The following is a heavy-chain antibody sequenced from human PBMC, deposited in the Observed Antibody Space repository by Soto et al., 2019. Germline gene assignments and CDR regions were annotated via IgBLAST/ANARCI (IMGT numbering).Heavy chain of an antibody. CDR1: GFTFSSYA. V-gene: IGHV3-23*01. J-gene: IGHJ2*01. CDR3: AKVAIVVVPAAITCGRLVSGQPNWNSAL. CDR2: ISGSGGST. D-gene: IGHD2-2*01. Sequence: EVQLLESGGGLVQPGGSLRLSCAASGFTFSSYAMSWVRQAPGKGLEWVSAISGSGGSTYYADSVKGRFTISSDNSKNTLYLLKNSLRAEDTAVYYCAKVAIVVVPAAITCGRLVSGQPNWNSALCVGGSPVTVSS.